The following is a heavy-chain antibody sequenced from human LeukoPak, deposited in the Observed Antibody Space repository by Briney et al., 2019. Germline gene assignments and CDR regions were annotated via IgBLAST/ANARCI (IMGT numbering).Heavy chain of an antibody. V-gene: IGHV4-39*07. CDR1: GGSISSNSYY. D-gene: IGHD3-3*01. CDR3: ARVWGSVEWLLWKAYFDY. Sequence: SETLSLTCTVSGGSISSNSYYWSWIRQPPGKGLEWIGEINHSGSTNYNPSLKSRVTISVDTSKNQFSLKLSSVTAADTAVYYCARVWGSVEWLLWKAYFDYWGQGTLVTVSS. CDR2: INHSGST. J-gene: IGHJ4*02.